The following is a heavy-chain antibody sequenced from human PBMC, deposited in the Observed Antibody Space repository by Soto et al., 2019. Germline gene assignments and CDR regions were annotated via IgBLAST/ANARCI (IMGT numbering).Heavy chain of an antibody. D-gene: IGHD1-1*01. J-gene: IGHJ4*02. Sequence: SKTLSLTCTVSGGSISSFYWSWIRQPPGKGLEWIGYIYKCGNLNYIPSVKSRATISLDTSHNHFSLNLRYVTAEDTAVYYCACTPRVFSYWGQGALVTVPS. CDR3: ACTPRVFSY. V-gene: IGHV4-59*01. CDR1: GGSISSFY. CDR2: IYKCGNL.